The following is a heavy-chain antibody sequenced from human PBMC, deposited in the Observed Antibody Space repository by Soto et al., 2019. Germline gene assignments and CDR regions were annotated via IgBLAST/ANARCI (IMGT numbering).Heavy chain of an antibody. CDR3: ARGQGWGLRSYYYYYMDV. D-gene: IGHD1-26*01. J-gene: IGHJ6*03. V-gene: IGHV4-34*01. CDR1: GGSFSGYY. CDR2: INHSGST. Sequence: QVQLQQWGAGLLKPSETLSLTCAVYGGSFSGYYWSWIRQPPGKGLEWIGEINHSGSTNYNPSLKSRVTISVDPSKNQFSLKLSSVTAADTAVYYCARGQGWGLRSYYYYYMDVWGKGTTVTVSS.